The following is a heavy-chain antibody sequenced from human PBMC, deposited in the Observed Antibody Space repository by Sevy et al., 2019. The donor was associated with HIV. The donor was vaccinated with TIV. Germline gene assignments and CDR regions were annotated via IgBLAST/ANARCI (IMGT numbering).Heavy chain of an antibody. CDR2: ISYSSEYI. D-gene: IGHD5-12*01. CDR3: ATDKGGYDPFDY. V-gene: IGHV3-21*01. J-gene: IGHJ4*02. Sequence: GGSLRLSCAASGFTFSSYTLNWVRQAPGKGPEWVSSISYSSEYIYYADSVKGRFTISRDNAKNSLYLQMNSLRAEDTAVYYCATDKGGYDPFDYWGQGTLVTVSS. CDR1: GFTFSSYT.